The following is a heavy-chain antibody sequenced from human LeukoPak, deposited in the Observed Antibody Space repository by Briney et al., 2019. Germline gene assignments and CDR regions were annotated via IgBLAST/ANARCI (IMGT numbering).Heavy chain of an antibody. CDR2: IYYSGST. J-gene: IGHJ4*02. Sequence: PSETLSLTCTVSGGSISSSSYYWGWIRQPPGKGLEWIGNIYYSGSTYYNASLKSRVTISVDTSKNHFSLKLSSVTAADTAVYYCARVSGYDWESFYDYWGQGTLVTVSS. V-gene: IGHV4-39*07. CDR3: ARVSGYDWESFYDY. CDR1: GGSISSSSYY. D-gene: IGHD5-12*01.